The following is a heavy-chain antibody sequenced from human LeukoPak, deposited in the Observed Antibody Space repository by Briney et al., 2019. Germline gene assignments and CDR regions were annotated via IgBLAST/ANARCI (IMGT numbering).Heavy chain of an antibody. J-gene: IGHJ4*02. CDR2: INPSGGST. Sequence: ASVKVSCKASGYTFTSYYMHWVRQAPGQGLEWMGIINPSGGSTSYAQKFQGRVTMTRDMSTSTVYMELSRLRSDDTAVYYCASIAAAGMKPFDYWGQGTLVTVSS. D-gene: IGHD6-13*01. CDR3: ASIAAAGMKPFDY. V-gene: IGHV1-46*01. CDR1: GYTFTSYY.